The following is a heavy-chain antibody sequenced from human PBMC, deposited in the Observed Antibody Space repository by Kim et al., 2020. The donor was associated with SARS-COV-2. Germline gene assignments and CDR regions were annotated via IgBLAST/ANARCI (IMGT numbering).Heavy chain of an antibody. J-gene: IGHJ4*02. V-gene: IGHV4-61*01. Sequence: SETLSLTCTVSGGSVSSGSYYWSWIRQPPGKGLEWIGYIYYSGSTNYNPSLKSRVTISVDTSKNQFSLKLSSVTAADTAVYYCARDLSPRRGVDYWGQGTLVTVSS. D-gene: IGHD3-3*01. CDR3: ARDLSPRRGVDY. CDR1: GGSVSSGSYY. CDR2: IYYSGST.